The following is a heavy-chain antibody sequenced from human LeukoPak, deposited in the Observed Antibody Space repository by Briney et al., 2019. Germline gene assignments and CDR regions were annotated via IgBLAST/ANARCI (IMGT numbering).Heavy chain of an antibody. Sequence: GGSLRLSCAASGFTFSDYYMSWIRQAPGKGLEWVSYISSSGSTIYYADSVKGRFTISRDNAKNSLYLQMNSLRADDTAVYYCARVKKVYGDYDAFDIWGQGTMVTVSS. D-gene: IGHD4-17*01. J-gene: IGHJ3*02. CDR3: ARVKKVYGDYDAFDI. CDR2: ISSSGSTI. CDR1: GFTFSDYY. V-gene: IGHV3-11*01.